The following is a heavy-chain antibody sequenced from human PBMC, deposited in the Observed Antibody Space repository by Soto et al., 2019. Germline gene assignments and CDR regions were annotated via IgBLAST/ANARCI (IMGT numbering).Heavy chain of an antibody. J-gene: IGHJ6*02. CDR3: ARGYCNGGSCRPGYHSGLDF. V-gene: IGHV3-72*01. Sequence: YAASVKGRFTISRDDSKNSLYLEVNSLKTEDTAVYYCARGYCNGGSCRPGYHSGLDFWGQGTTVTVSS. D-gene: IGHD2-15*01.